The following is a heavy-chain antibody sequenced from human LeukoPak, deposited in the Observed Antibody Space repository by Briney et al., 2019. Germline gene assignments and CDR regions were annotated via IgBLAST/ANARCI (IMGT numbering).Heavy chain of an antibody. V-gene: IGHV4-39*01. CDR1: GVSISSSSYY. CDR3: ARQEAGDGYNFDY. D-gene: IGHD5-24*01. Sequence: PSETLSLTCIVSGVSISSSSYYWGWIRQPPGKGLEWPGSIYYSGSTYYNPSLKSRVTISVDASKNQFSLKLSSVTAADTAVYYCARQEAGDGYNFDYWGQGTLVTVSS. J-gene: IGHJ4*02. CDR2: IYYSGST.